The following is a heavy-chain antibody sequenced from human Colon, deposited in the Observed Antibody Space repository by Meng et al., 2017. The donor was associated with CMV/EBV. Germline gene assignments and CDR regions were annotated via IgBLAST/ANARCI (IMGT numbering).Heavy chain of an antibody. D-gene: IGHD2-2*01. CDR1: GYTFTSYD. CDR3: ARGPSKVIVVVPAARGWWLDP. V-gene: IGHV1-8*01. J-gene: IGHJ5*02. CDR2: MNPNSGNT. Sequence: ASVKVSCKASGYTFTSYDINWVRQATGQGLEWMGWMNPNSGNTGYAQKFQGRVTMTRNTSISTAYMELSSLRSEDTAVYCCARGPSKVIVVVPAARGWWLDPWGQGTLVTVS.